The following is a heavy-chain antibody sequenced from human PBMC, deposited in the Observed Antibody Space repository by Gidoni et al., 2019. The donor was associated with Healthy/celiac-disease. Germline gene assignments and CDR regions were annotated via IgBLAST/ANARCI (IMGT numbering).Heavy chain of an antibody. CDR3: ARGPSTPYGDYFGSFRDTAMDP. CDR1: GYTFTSYG. D-gene: IGHD4-17*01. CDR2: ISAYNGNT. J-gene: IGHJ5*02. Sequence: QVQLVQSGAEVKKPGASVKVSCKASGYTFTSYGISWVRQAPGQGLEWMGWISAYNGNTNYAQKLQGRVTMTTDTSTSTAYMELRSLRSDDTAVYYCARGPSTPYGDYFGSFRDTAMDPWGQGTLVTVSS. V-gene: IGHV1-18*01.